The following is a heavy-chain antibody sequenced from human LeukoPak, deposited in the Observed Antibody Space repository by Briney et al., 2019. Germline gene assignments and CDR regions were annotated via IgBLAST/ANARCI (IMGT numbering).Heavy chain of an antibody. V-gene: IGHV4-34*01. CDR2: INHSGST. J-gene: IGHJ6*03. Sequence: PSETLSLTCAVYGGSFSGYYWSWIRQPPGKGLEWIGEINHSGSTNYNPSLKSRVTISVDTSKNQFSLKLSSVTAADTAVYYCARGIVVAGGYMDVWGKGTTVTVSS. CDR1: GGSFSGYY. D-gene: IGHD2-2*01. CDR3: ARGIVVAGGYMDV.